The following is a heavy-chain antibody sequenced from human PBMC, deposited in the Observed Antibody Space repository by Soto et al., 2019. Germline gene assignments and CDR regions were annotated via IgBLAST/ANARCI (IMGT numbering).Heavy chain of an antibody. CDR1: GGTISGYY. J-gene: IGHJ5*02. V-gene: IGHV4-4*07. Sequence: HSERMSLTCSVYGGTISGYYRTWIWQPAGKGLEWIGRIYSSGNTKYNPSLQSRVTMSLDTSNNQFSLRLTSVTAADTAVYYCARGQRFSDWCGPWGQRTLVTVS. CDR2: IYSSGNT. D-gene: IGHD3-3*01. CDR3: ARGQRFSDWCGP.